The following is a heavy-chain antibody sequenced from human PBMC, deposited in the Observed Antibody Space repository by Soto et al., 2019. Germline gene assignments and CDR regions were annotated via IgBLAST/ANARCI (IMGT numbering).Heavy chain of an antibody. CDR3: AKSLRYIDSSDF. V-gene: IGHV5-51*01. D-gene: IGHD3-9*01. CDR1: GFSFTTSW. J-gene: IGHJ4*02. CDR2: IRPGDSDI. Sequence: PGESLKISCKGSGFSFTTSWIGWVRQKSGKGLEWMGIIRPGDSDIKYNPSFQGQVTMSADKSVSTAYLHWSSLKASDTAMYYCAKSLRYIDSSDFWGQGTLVTVSS.